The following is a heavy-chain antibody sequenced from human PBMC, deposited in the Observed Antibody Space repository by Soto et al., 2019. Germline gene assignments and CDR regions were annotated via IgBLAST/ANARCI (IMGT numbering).Heavy chain of an antibody. Sequence: QVQLVESGGGVVQPGRSLRLSCAASGFTFSSYGMQWVRQAPGKGLEWVAVIWYDGSNKYYADSVKGRFTISRDNSKNTLYLQMNSLRAEDTAVYYCAREGSGWYSDYWGQGTLVTVSS. CDR3: AREGSGWYSDY. D-gene: IGHD6-19*01. CDR1: GFTFSSYG. V-gene: IGHV3-33*01. CDR2: IWYDGSNK. J-gene: IGHJ4*02.